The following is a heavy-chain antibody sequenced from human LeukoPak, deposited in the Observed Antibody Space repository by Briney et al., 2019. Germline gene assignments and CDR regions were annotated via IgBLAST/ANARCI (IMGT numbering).Heavy chain of an antibody. CDR1: GFTFSSHA. D-gene: IGHD6-6*01. CDR2: ISGSGAGT. J-gene: IGHJ4*02. V-gene: IGHV3-23*01. CDR3: ARDSSIAARVLDY. Sequence: GGSLRLSCAASGFTFSSHAMGWVRQAPGKGLEWVSLISGSGAGTYYADSVKGRFTISRDNSKNTLYLQMSSLRAEDTAVYYCARDSSIAARVLDYWGQGTLVTVSS.